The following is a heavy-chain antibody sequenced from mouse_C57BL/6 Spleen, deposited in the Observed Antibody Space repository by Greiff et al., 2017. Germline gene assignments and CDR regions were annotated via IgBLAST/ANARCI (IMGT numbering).Heavy chain of an antibody. J-gene: IGHJ2*01. V-gene: IGHV5-16*01. CDR2: INYDGSST. CDR1: GFTFSDYY. CDR3: ARGVFLYYFDY. Sequence: VQLKESEGGLVQPGSSMKLSCTASGFTFSDYYMAWVRQVPEKGLEWVANINYDGSSTYYLDSLKSRFIISRDNAKNILYLQMSSLKSEDTATYYCARGVFLYYFDYWGQGTTLTVSS. D-gene: IGHD6-2*01.